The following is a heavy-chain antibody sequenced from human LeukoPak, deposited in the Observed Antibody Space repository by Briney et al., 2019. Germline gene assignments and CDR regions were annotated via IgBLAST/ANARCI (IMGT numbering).Heavy chain of an antibody. Sequence: GGSLRLSCAASGFTFSSYAISWVRQAPGQGLEWMGRIIPILGIANYAQKFQSRVTITADKSTSTAYMELRSLRSDDTAVYYCASSGFGGLPRDLDYWGQGTLVTVSS. J-gene: IGHJ4*02. V-gene: IGHV1-69*04. CDR3: ASSGFGGLPRDLDY. D-gene: IGHD3-10*01. CDR1: GFTFSSYA. CDR2: IIPILGIA.